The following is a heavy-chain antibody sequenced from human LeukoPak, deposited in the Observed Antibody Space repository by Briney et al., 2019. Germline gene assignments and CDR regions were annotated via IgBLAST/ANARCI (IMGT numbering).Heavy chain of an antibody. Sequence: GASVKVSCKASGYTFTGYYIHWVRQAPGQGLELMGWINPNSGGTNYAQKFQGRVTMTRDTSIGTAYMQPSRLRSDDTAMYYCARDLSWETARGRYLFDFSGQGTLVTVSS. J-gene: IGHJ4*02. CDR1: GYTFTGYY. V-gene: IGHV1-2*02. CDR3: ARDLSWETARGRYLFDF. CDR2: INPNSGGT. D-gene: IGHD3-10*01.